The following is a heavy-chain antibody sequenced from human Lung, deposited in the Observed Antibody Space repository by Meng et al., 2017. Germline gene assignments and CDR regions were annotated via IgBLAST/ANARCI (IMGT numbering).Heavy chain of an antibody. CDR1: GFTFNSYA. D-gene: IGHD6-19*01. V-gene: IGHV3-23*01. CDR2: VSGSGGST. J-gene: IGHJ4*02. CDR3: AKASVAAPKFYIDY. Sequence: GGSLRLSCVASGFTFNSYAMSWVRQAPGKGLEWVSTVSGSGGSTYYADSVKGRFTISRDNSKNTLYLQMSSLRAEDTAVYYCAKASVAAPKFYIDYWGQGKLVNGAS.